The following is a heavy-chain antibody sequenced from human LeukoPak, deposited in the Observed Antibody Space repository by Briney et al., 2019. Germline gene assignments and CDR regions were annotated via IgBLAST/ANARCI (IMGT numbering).Heavy chain of an antibody. CDR3: AREFSSGWIFYSDH. V-gene: IGHV4-61*02. D-gene: IGHD6-19*01. Sequence: SETLSLTCTASGGSISSSNYFWSWIRQPAGKGLEWIGRIYSSGSTNYDPSLKSRVTISVDTSKNQFSLKLNSVTAADTAVYYCAREFSSGWIFYSDHWGQGALVTVSS. J-gene: IGHJ4*02. CDR1: GGSISSSNYF. CDR2: IYSSGST.